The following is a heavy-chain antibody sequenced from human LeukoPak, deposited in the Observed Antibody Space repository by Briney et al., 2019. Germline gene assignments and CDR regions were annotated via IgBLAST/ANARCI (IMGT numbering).Heavy chain of an antibody. D-gene: IGHD6-13*01. CDR3: ATRPAGSTWYGVFDY. V-gene: IGHV4-59*11. CDR1: GGSINSHY. CDR2: VFNGGST. J-gene: IGHJ4*02. Sequence: SETLSLTCTVSGGSINSHYWSWIRQPPGKGLEWIGYVFNGGSTNYNPSLKSRVTMSVDTSRDQFSLRLTSVTAADTAIYYFATRPAGSTWYGVFDYWSQGTLVTVS.